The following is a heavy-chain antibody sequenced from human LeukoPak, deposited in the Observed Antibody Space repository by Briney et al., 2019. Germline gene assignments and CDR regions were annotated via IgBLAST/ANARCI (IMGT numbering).Heavy chain of an antibody. CDR3: TRDSGTYNWFDP. Sequence: GGSLKLSCAASGFTFSGSAIHWVRQSSGKGLEWVGQIDKKDKGYATATAYAASVKGRFTISRDDSITTAYLQMKSLKTEDTALYYCTRDSGTYNWFDPWGQGPLVTVSS. J-gene: IGHJ5*02. CDR1: GFTFSGSA. D-gene: IGHD1-26*01. V-gene: IGHV3-73*01. CDR2: IDKKDKGYATAT.